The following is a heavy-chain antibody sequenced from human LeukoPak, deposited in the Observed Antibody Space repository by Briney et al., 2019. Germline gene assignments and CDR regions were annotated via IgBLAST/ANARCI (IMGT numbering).Heavy chain of an antibody. CDR2: IYHSGST. D-gene: IGHD2/OR15-2a*01. V-gene: IGHV4-38-2*02. J-gene: IGHJ2*01. Sequence: PSETLSLTCTVSGGSITSYYWSWIRQPPGKGLEWIGSIYHSGSTYYNPSLKSRVTISVDTSKNQFSLKLSSVTAADTAVYYCARGGGILLSWYFDLWGRGTLVTVSS. CDR1: GGSITSYY. CDR3: ARGGGILLSWYFDL.